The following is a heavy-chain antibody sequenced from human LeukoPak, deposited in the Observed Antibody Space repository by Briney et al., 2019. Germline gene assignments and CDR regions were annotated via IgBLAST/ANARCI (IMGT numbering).Heavy chain of an antibody. V-gene: IGHV5-51*01. CDR1: GYSFTTYW. CDR2: IYPDDFDT. J-gene: IGHJ5*02. D-gene: IGHD2-2*01. CDR3: ARGGPIVVVPAAMLWFDP. Sequence: GESLKISCKGSGYSFTTYWIGWVRQMPGKGLEWMGIIYPDDFDTRYSPSFLGQVTISADKSISTAYLQWSSLKASDTAMYYCARGGPIVVVPAAMLWFDPWGQGTLVTVSS.